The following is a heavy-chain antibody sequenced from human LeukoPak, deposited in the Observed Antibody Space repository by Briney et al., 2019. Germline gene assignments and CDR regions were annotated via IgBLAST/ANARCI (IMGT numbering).Heavy chain of an antibody. Sequence: ASVKVSCKASGYTFTSYYMHWVRQAPGQGLEWMGIINPSGGSTSYAQKFQGRVTMTRDTSTSTVYMELSSLRSDDTAVYYCARASHQQRGIQLWNPLYYYYYMDVWGKGTTVTVSS. CDR2: INPSGGST. J-gene: IGHJ6*03. D-gene: IGHD5-18*01. V-gene: IGHV1-46*01. CDR3: ARASHQQRGIQLWNPLYYYYYMDV. CDR1: GYTFTSYY.